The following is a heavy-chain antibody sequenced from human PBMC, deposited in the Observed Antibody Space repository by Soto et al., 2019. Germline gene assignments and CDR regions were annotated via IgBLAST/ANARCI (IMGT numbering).Heavy chain of an antibody. J-gene: IGHJ4*02. CDR1: GFTFSNAW. V-gene: IGHV3-15*01. Sequence: GGSLRLSCAASGFTFSNAWMSWVRQAPGKGLEWVGRIKSKTDGGTTDYAAPVEGRFTISRDDSKNTLYLQMNSLKTEDTAVYYCITHIWEEYCSSTSCYAVDYWGQGTLVTVSS. D-gene: IGHD2-2*01. CDR2: IKSKTDGGTT. CDR3: ITHIWEEYCSSTSCYAVDY.